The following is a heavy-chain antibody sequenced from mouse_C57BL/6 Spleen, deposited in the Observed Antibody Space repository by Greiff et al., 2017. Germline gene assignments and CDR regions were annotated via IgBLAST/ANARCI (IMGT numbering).Heavy chain of an antibody. CDR3: TRSFITTVGYFDY. J-gene: IGHJ2*01. CDR1: GYTFTDYE. CDR2: IDPETGGT. Sequence: QVQLKQSGAELVRPGASVTLSCKASGYTFTDYEMHWVKQTPVHGLEWIGAIDPETGGTAYNQKFKGKAILTADKSSSTAYMELRSLTSEDSAVYYCTRSFITTVGYFDYWGQGTTLTVSS. D-gene: IGHD1-1*01. V-gene: IGHV1-15*01.